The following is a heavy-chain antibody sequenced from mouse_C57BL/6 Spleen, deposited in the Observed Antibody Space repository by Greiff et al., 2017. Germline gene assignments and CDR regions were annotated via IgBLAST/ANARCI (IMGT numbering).Heavy chain of an antibody. CDR3: ARSHLLRHTTWYYFDY. V-gene: IGHV1-52*01. D-gene: IGHD1-1*01. J-gene: IGHJ2*01. CDR1: GYTFTSYW. Sequence: QVQLQQPGAELVRPGSSVKLSCKASGYTFTSYWMHWVKQRPIQGLEWIGNIDPSDSETHYNQKFKDKATLTVDKSSSTAYMQLSSLTSEDSAVYYCARSHLLRHTTWYYFDYWGQGTTLTVSS. CDR2: IDPSDSET.